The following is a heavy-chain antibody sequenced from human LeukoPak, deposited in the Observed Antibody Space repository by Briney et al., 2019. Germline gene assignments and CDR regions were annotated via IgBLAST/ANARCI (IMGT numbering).Heavy chain of an antibody. CDR3: AKSVLLWFGELRDLYYFDY. CDR2: MSGCGGST. Sequence: RGSLRLSCAASGFTFSSYAMSWVRQAPGKGLEWVSAMSGCGGSTYYADSVKGRFTISRDNSKNTLYLQMNSLRAEDTAVYYCAKSVLLWFGELRDLYYFDYWGQGTLVTVSS. D-gene: IGHD3-10*01. CDR1: GFTFSSYA. V-gene: IGHV3-23*01. J-gene: IGHJ4*02.